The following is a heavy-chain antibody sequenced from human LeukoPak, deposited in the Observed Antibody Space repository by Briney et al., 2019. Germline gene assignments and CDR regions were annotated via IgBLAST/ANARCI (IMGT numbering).Heavy chain of an antibody. CDR3: ARAFNSIQPLDY. CDR2: IRPDGGSN. V-gene: IGHV1-46*02. J-gene: IGHJ4*02. D-gene: IGHD4-11*01. Sequence: PVASVKVSYKASGYNHHQYYIHWARQAPARGLESMGYIRPDGGSNNYAQKFQGRVTMTSDMSTNTVYMELRSLRSEDTAMYYCARAFNSIQPLDYWGQGTLVTVSS. CDR1: GYNHHQYY.